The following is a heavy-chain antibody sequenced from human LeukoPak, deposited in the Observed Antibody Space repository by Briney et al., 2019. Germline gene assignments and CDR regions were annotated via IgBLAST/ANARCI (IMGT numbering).Heavy chain of an antibody. CDR2: ISYDGNYK. D-gene: IGHD5-18*01. J-gene: IGHJ4*02. CDR1: GFIFSSYG. Sequence: GGSLRLSCAASGFIFSSYGMHWVRQAPGKGLEWVAVISYDGNYKYYADSGKGRFTSSRDNSKNTLYLQMNSLSAEDTAVYYCAKDRAMAKGYFDYWGQGTLVTVSS. V-gene: IGHV3-33*05. CDR3: AKDRAMAKGYFDY.